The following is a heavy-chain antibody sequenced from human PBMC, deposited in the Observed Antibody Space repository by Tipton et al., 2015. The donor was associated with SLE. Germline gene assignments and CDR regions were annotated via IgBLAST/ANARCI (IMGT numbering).Heavy chain of an antibody. CDR3: ARGAPREKEYYYYYMDV. CDR2: INHSGST. CDR1: GGSFSGYY. Sequence: TLSLTCAVYGGSFSGYYWSWTRQSPGKGLEWIGDINHSGSTNYNPSLKSRVSISVDTSKNQFSLRLSSVTAADTAVYYCARGAPREKEYYYYYMDVWGKGTTVTVSS. J-gene: IGHJ6*03. V-gene: IGHV4-34*01.